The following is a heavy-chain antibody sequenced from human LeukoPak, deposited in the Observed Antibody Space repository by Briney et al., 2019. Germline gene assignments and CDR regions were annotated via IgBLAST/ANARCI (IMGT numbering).Heavy chain of an antibody. Sequence: GGSLRLSCAASGFTFSSYSMNWVRQAPGKGLEWVSLISSSSSYIYYADSVKGRFTIPRDNAKNSLYLQMNSLRAEDTAVYYCARGEYGSGSYHIDYWGQGTLVTVSS. CDR1: GFTFSSYS. J-gene: IGHJ4*02. CDR3: ARGEYGSGSYHIDY. D-gene: IGHD3-10*01. CDR2: ISSSSSYI. V-gene: IGHV3-21*01.